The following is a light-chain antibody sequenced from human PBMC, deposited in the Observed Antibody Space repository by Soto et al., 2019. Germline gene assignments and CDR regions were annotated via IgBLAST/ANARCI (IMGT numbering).Light chain of an antibody. CDR1: QTISHY. Sequence: IQLTQPPSSLSAYVGDRLTITCLASQTISHYLQWYQQKPGRXPKXXIHAASRLQSGVPSRFSGSGSGTDFTLNISTLQPEDSETYFCQQRYTPPITFGQGTRLEIK. CDR2: AAS. CDR3: QQRYTPPIT. J-gene: IGKJ5*01. V-gene: IGKV1-39*01.